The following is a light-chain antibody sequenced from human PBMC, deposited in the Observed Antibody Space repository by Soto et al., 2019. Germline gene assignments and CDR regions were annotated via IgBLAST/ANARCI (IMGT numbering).Light chain of an antibody. J-gene: IGKJ1*01. V-gene: IGKV3-11*01. CDR2: GAS. Sequence: EVVLTQSPATLSWSPGERATLSCRASQNVRTFLDWYQQKPGQAPRLLIYGASNRATGIPARFSGSGSGTDFTLTISGLEPEDFAFYYCQQHRHWPPWTFGQGTKVEIQ. CDR3: QQHRHWPPWT. CDR1: QNVRTF.